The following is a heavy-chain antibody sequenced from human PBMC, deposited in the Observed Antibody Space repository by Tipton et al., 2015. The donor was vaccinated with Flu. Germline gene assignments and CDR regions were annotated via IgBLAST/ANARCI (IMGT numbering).Heavy chain of an antibody. CDR2: VNSDGSST. D-gene: IGHD1-26*01. CDR1: GFTFSSHW. J-gene: IGHJ1*01. V-gene: IGHV3-74*01. Sequence: GSLRLSCAASGFTFSSHWMHWVRQGPGKGLVWVSHVNSDGSSTNYADSVKGRFTISRDNAKNTLYLQMNSLRAEDTAVYYCARGCIVGPTCTSLQNWGQGTLVTVSS. CDR3: ARGCIVGPTCTSLQN.